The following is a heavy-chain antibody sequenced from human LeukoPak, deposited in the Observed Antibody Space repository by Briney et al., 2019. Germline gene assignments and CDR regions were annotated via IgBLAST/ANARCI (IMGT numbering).Heavy chain of an antibody. CDR3: ARGTPSGTYLY. D-gene: IGHD1-26*01. CDR2: ISAYNGNT. CDR1: GYSFTSNY. V-gene: IGHV1-18*04. Sequence: ASVKVSCKASGYSFTSNYIHWVRQAPGQGLEWMGWISAYNGNTNYAQKFQGRVTMTTDTSTSTAYMELRSLRSDDTAVYYCARGTPSGTYLYWGQGTLVTVSS. J-gene: IGHJ4*02.